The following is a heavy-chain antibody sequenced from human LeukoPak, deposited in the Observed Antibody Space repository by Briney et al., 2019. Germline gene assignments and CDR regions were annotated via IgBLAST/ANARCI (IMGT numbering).Heavy chain of an antibody. J-gene: IGHJ4*02. CDR1: GGSITNPTYY. V-gene: IGHV4-39*01. CDR3: AQWLQDYFDY. D-gene: IGHD3-22*01. CDR2: IYYSGST. Sequence: SETLSLTCTVSGGSITNPTYYWGWIRQPPGKGLEWIGSIYYSGSTYYNPSLKSRVTISVDTSKNQFSLKLSSVTAADTAVYYCAQWLQDYFDYWGQGTLVTVSS.